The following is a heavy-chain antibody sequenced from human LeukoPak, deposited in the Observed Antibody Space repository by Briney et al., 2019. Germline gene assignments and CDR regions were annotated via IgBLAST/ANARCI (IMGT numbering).Heavy chain of an antibody. Sequence: SETLSLTCAVYGGSFSGYYWSWIRQPPGKGLEWIGEINHSGSTNYNPSLKSRVTISVDTSKNQFSPKLSSVTAADTAVYYCARGKQWLVLPPQGWFDPWGQGTLVTVSS. CDR2: INHSGST. V-gene: IGHV4-34*01. CDR3: ARGKQWLVLPPQGWFDP. D-gene: IGHD6-19*01. J-gene: IGHJ5*02. CDR1: GGSFSGYY.